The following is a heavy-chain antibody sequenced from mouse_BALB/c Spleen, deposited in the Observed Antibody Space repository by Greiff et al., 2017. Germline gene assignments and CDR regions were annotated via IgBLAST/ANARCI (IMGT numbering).Heavy chain of an antibody. J-gene: IGHJ3*01. Sequence: QLVESGAELVRPGALVKLSCKASGFNIKDYYMHWVKQRPEQGLEWIGWIDPENGNTIYDPKFQGKASITADTSSNTAYLQLSSLTSEDTAVYYCAPTMITTGFAYWGQGTLVTVSA. V-gene: IGHV14-1*02. CDR3: APTMITTGFAY. CDR2: IDPENGNT. CDR1: GFNIKDYY. D-gene: IGHD2-4*01.